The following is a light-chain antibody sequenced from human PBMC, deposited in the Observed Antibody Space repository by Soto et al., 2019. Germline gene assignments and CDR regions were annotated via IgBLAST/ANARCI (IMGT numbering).Light chain of an antibody. CDR1: KLGDEY. CDR3: QVWDSSTGV. J-gene: IGLJ2*01. CDR2: QDT. Sequence: SYELTQPPSVSVSPGQTASITCSGDKLGDEYASWYQQKPGQSPVLLIYQDTKRPSGIPERFSGSNSGNTATLTISGTQAMDEADYYCQVWDSSTGVFGGGTKLTVL. V-gene: IGLV3-1*01.